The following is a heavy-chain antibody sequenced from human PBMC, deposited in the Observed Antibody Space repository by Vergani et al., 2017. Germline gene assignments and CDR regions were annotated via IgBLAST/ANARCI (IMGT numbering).Heavy chain of an antibody. D-gene: IGHD3-22*01. V-gene: IGHV4-34*01. CDR2: INHSGST. CDR3: ARDFSPKSRDIYDSSGYYSF. Sequence: QVQLQQWGAGLLKPSETLSLTCAVYGGSFSGYYWSWIRQPPGKGLEWIGEINHSGSTNYNPSLKSRVTISVDTSTSTVYMELSSLRSEDTAVYYCARDFSPKSRDIYDSSGYYSFWGQGTLVTVSS. CDR1: GGSFSGYY. J-gene: IGHJ4*02.